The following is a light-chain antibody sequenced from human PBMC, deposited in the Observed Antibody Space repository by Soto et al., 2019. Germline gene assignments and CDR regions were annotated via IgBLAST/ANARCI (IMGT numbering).Light chain of an antibody. J-gene: IGKJ4*01. CDR2: GAS. CDR3: QQYGSSPLT. Sequence: EIVLTQSPGTLSLSPGERATLSCRASQSVSSSYLAWYQQKPGQAPRLLIYGASSRATGIPDRFSGSGSGTDFTLTISRLEPEDFAVYYCQQYGSSPLTFGGGTKAELK. V-gene: IGKV3-20*01. CDR1: QSVSSSY.